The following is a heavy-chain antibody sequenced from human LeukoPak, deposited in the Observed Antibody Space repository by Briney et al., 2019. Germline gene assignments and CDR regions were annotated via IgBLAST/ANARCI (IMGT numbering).Heavy chain of an antibody. CDR2: ISTYNDNT. J-gene: IGHJ4*02. V-gene: IGHV1-18*01. CDR1: GYTFTSHG. D-gene: IGHD5-24*01. Sequence: ASVKVSCKASGYTFTSHGISWVRQAPGQGLEWMGWISTYNDNTKYAQKFQGRVTLTTDQSTSTAYMELRGRRSDDTAVYYCARDSLDGYNYLGYWGQGTLVTVSS. CDR3: ARDSLDGYNYLGY.